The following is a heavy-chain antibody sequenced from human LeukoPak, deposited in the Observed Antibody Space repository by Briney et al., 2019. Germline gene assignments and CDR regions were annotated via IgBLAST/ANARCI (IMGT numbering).Heavy chain of an antibody. Sequence: SETPSLTCTVSGGSISIYYWSWIRQPAGKGLEWIGRIYTSGSTNYNPSPKRGVTISVDTSKNQFSLKLRSVTAADTAVYYCTRSRVAEPGYFQHWGQGTLLTVSS. D-gene: IGHD5-12*01. CDR3: TRSRVAEPGYFQH. CDR1: GGSISIYY. CDR2: IYTSGST. V-gene: IGHV4-4*07. J-gene: IGHJ1*01.